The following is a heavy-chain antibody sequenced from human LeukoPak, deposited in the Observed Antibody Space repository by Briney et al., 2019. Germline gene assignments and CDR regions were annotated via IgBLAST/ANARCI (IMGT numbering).Heavy chain of an antibody. Sequence: ASVKVSCKASGYTFTGYYMHWVRQAPGQGLEWMGRINPNSGGTNYAQKFQGRVTMTRDTSISTAYMELSRLRSDDTAFYYCARVGDGLNDAFDIWGQGTMVTVSS. J-gene: IGHJ3*02. CDR3: ARVGDGLNDAFDI. CDR2: INPNSGGT. CDR1: GYTFTGYY. D-gene: IGHD5-24*01. V-gene: IGHV1-2*06.